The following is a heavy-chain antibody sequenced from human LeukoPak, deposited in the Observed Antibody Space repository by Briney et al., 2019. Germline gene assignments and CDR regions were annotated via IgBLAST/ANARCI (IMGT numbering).Heavy chain of an antibody. J-gene: IGHJ4*02. D-gene: IGHD1-14*01. V-gene: IGHV1-69*04. Sequence: ASVKVPCKASGGSFSTYAVSWVRQAPGRGLEWMGRIYPMLGVDNYAQRFQGRVTITADKSTGTAYMELNSLTSEDTAVYYCAREGSGTSSPMAYWGQGTLVTVSS. CDR2: IYPMLGVD. CDR3: AREGSGTSSPMAY. CDR1: GGSFSTYA.